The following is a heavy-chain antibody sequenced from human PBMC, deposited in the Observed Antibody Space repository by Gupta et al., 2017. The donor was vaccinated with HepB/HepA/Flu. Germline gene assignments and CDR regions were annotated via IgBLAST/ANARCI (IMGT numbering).Heavy chain of an antibody. Sequence: EVQLLDSGGGLVQPGGSLTLSCAASGFAFPIYAMCWVRQAPGKGLEWVSGITDNGGDTYYADSVNGRFTISRDNSKNTVYLQMNSLRAEDTAIYFCVKDYYGTNSMFDYWGQGTRVIVSS. V-gene: IGHV3-23*01. CDR1: GFAFPIYA. CDR3: VKDYYGTNSMFDY. CDR2: ITDNGGDT. J-gene: IGHJ4*02. D-gene: IGHD2-8*01.